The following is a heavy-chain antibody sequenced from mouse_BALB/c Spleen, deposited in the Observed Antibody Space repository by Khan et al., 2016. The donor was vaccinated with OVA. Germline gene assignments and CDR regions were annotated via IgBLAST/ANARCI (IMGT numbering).Heavy chain of an antibody. Sequence: QVQLQQSGAELAKPGASVKMSCKASGYTFTSYWMHWVKQRPGQGLEWIGYINPSTGYTEYNQKFKDKATLTADKSSSTAYMQLSSLTSEDSAVYYCARGMLGGCAMDYWGQGTSVTVSS. CDR2: INPSTGYT. CDR1: GYTFTSYW. CDR3: ARGMLGGCAMDY. V-gene: IGHV1-7*01. J-gene: IGHJ4*01. D-gene: IGHD3-3*01.